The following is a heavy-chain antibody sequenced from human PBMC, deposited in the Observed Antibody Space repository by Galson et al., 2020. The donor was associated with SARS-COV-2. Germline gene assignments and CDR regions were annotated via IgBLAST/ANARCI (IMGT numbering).Heavy chain of an antibody. J-gene: IGHJ6*03. CDR2: INPSGGST. CDR1: GYTFTSYY. Sequence: ASVKVSCKASGYTFTSYYMHWVRQAPGQGLEWMGIINPSGGSTSYAQKFQGRVTMTRDTSTSTVYMELSSLRSEDTAVYYCARDRDFDYGDYFMSLGKHYYYYMDVGGKGTTVTVSS. D-gene: IGHD4-17*01. CDR3: ARDRDFDYGDYFMSLGKHYYYYMDV. V-gene: IGHV1-46*01.